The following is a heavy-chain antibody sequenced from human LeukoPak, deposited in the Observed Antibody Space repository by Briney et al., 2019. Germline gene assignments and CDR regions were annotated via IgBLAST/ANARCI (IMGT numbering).Heavy chain of an antibody. CDR2: IYSGGST. CDR1: GFTVSSNY. J-gene: IGHJ4*02. CDR3: ERGDDYGDPMDY. V-gene: IGHV3-66*02. D-gene: IGHD4-17*01. Sequence: GGSLRLSCAASGFTVSSNYMSWVRQAPGKGLEWVSVIYSGGSTYYADSVKGRFTISRDNSKNTLYLQMNSLRAEDTAVYYCERGDDYGDPMDYWGQGTLVTVSS.